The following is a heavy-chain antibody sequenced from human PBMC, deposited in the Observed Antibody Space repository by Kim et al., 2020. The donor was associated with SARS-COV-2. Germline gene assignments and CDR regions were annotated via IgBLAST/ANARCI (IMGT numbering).Heavy chain of an antibody. D-gene: IGHD1-26*01. Sequence: AVSVKSRITINPDTSKNQFSLQLNSVTPEDTAVYYCARENLVGATVDFDYWGQGTLVTVSS. V-gene: IGHV6-1*01. J-gene: IGHJ4*02. CDR3: ARENLVGATVDFDY.